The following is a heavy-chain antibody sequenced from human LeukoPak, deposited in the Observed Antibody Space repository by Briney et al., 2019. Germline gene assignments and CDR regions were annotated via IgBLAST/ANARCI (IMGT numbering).Heavy chain of an antibody. CDR1: GFTFSSYG. Sequence: GGSLRLSCAASGFTFSSYGMHWVRQAPGKGLEWVAVISYDGSNKYYADSVKGRFTISRDNSKNTLYLQMNSLRAEDTAVYYCARAGTAADLGWDYWGRGTLVAVSS. CDR2: ISYDGSNK. V-gene: IGHV3-30*03. CDR3: ARAGTAADLGWDY. J-gene: IGHJ4*02. D-gene: IGHD6-13*01.